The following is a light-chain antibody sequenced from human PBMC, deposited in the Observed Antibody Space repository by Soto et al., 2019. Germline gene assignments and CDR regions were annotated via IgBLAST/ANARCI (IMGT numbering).Light chain of an antibody. V-gene: IGLV2-8*01. J-gene: IGLJ1*01. CDR2: EVN. CDR1: SSDVGGYNY. CDR3: SSYGGINNSNVV. Sequence: QSALTQPPSASGSPGQSVTISCTGTSSDVGGYNYVSWYQHHPGKAPKPIISEVNKRPSGVPDRFSGSKSGNTASLTVSGLQLEDEADYYCSSYGGINNSNVVFGTGTKLTVL.